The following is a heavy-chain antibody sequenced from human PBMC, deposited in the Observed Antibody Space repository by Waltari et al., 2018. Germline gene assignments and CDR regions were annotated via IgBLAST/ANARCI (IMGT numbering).Heavy chain of an antibody. Sequence: EVQLLESGGGLVPPGGSLRLSCAASAFTFSSYAMRWVRQAPGKGLEWVSAISGSGGSTYYADSVKGRFTISRDNSKNTLYLQMNSLRAEDTAVYYCARGYGGDDAFDIWGQGTMVTVSS. D-gene: IGHD4-17*01. V-gene: IGHV3-23*01. CDR2: ISGSGGST. J-gene: IGHJ3*02. CDR3: ARGYGGDDAFDI. CDR1: AFTFSSYA.